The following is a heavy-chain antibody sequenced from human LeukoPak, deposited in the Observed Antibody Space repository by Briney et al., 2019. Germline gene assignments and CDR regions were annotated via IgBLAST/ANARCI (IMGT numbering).Heavy chain of an antibody. J-gene: IGHJ3*02. CDR3: ARESTLSDAFDI. V-gene: IGHV4-4*07. CDR1: GGSISSYY. D-gene: IGHD5/OR15-5a*01. CDR2: IYTSGST. Sequence: SETLSLTCTASGGSISSYYWSWIRQPAGKGLEWIGRIYTSGSTNYNPSLKSRVTMSVDTSKNQFSLKLSSVTAADTAVYYCARESTLSDAFDIWGQGTMVTVSS.